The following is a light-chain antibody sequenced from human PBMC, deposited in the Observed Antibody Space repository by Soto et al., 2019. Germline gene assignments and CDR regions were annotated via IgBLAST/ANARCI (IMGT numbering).Light chain of an antibody. V-gene: IGKV3-20*01. J-gene: IGKJ3*01. CDR2: GTS. CDR3: QQYDNSPLT. Sequence: EVVLTQSPGTLSLSPGESATLSCRASQSVSGMYLAWYQQKPGQAPRLLIYGTSNRATGIPDRFSGSGSGTDFTLTIRRLEPEDFAMYFCQQYDNSPLTFGPGTKVDIK. CDR1: QSVSGMY.